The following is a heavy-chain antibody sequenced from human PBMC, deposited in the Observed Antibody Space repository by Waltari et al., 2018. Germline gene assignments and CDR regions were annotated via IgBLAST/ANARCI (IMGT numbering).Heavy chain of an antibody. CDR3: ARDPGTRSHPGDAFDI. CDR2: IVPIFGTA. V-gene: IGHV1-69*01. J-gene: IGHJ3*02. D-gene: IGHD1-26*01. CDR1: GGTFSSYA. Sequence: QVQLVQSGAEVKKPGSSVKVSCKASGGTFSSYAISWVRQAPGQGLEWMGGIVPIFGTAKYAQKFKGRVTITADESTSTAYMELSSLRSEDTAVYYCARDPGTRSHPGDAFDIWGQGTMVTVSS.